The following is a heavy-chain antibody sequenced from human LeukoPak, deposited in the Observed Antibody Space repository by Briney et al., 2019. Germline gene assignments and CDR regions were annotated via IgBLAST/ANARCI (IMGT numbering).Heavy chain of an antibody. CDR2: IIPIFGTA. J-gene: IGHJ5*02. Sequence: SVKVSCKASGGTFSSYAISWVRQAPGQGLEWMGGIIPIFGTANYAQKFQGRVTITTDESTSTAYMELSSLRSEDTAVYYRARAGEMATVNWFDPWGQGTLVTVSS. CDR3: ARAGEMATVNWFDP. D-gene: IGHD5-24*01. V-gene: IGHV1-69*05. CDR1: GGTFSSYA.